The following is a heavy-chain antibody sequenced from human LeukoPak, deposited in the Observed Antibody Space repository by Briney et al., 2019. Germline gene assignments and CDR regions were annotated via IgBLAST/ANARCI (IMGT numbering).Heavy chain of an antibody. CDR2: ISAYNGNT. CDR3: ARTHSSGWYSVAYYYMDV. CDR1: GYTFTSYG. D-gene: IGHD6-19*01. V-gene: IGHV1-18*01. Sequence: ASVKVSCKASGYTFTSYGISWVRQAPGQGLEWMGWISAYNGNTNYAQKLQGRVTMTTDTSTSTAYMDLRSLRSDDTAVYYCARTHSSGWYSVAYYYMDVWGKGTTVTVSS. J-gene: IGHJ6*03.